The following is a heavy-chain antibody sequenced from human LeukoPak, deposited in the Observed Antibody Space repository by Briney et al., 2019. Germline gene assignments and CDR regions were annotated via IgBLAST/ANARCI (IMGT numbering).Heavy chain of an antibody. V-gene: IGHV3-23*01. CDR3: AKEKEGEVERGFFDY. Sequence: GGSLRLSCAASGFTFSSYAMSSVRQAPGKGLEWVSGTRGSGVTTYYVDSVKGRFTISRDNSKNTLYLQMNSLRAEDTAIYYCAKEKEGEVERGFFDYWGQGTLVTVSS. CDR1: GFTFSSYA. CDR2: TRGSGVTT. D-gene: IGHD1-1*01. J-gene: IGHJ4*02.